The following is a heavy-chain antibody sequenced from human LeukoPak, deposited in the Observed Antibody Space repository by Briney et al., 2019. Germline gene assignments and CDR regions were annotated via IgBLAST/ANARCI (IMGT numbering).Heavy chain of an antibody. V-gene: IGHV3-30-3*01. J-gene: IGHJ2*01. CDR2: IAYDGSVN. Sequence: PGGSLRLSCAASGFTFSNYALQWVRQAPGKGLEWVAVIAYDGSVNHHADSVKGRFTISRDNSKNTLYLQMNSLRAEDTAVYFCATVTAQFNYGDFDLWGRGTLVTVSS. CDR1: GFTFSNYA. CDR3: ATVTAQFNYGDFDL. D-gene: IGHD4/OR15-4a*01.